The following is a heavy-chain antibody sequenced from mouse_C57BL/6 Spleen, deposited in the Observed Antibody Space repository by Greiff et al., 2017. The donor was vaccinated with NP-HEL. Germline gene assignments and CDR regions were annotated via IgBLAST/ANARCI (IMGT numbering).Heavy chain of an antibody. CDR2: IYPGNSDT. Sequence: EVQLQQSGTVLARPGASVKMSCKTSGYTFTSYWMHWVKQRPGQGLEWIGAIYPGNSDTSYNQKFKGKAKLTAVTSASTAYMELSSLTNEDSAVYYCTREPQLGPWYFDYWGQGTTLTVSS. V-gene: IGHV1-5*01. CDR3: TREPQLGPWYFDY. J-gene: IGHJ2*01. CDR1: GYTFTSYW. D-gene: IGHD4-1*02.